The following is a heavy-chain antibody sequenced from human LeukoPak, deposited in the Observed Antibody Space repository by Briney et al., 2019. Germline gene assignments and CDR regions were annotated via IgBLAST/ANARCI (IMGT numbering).Heavy chain of an antibody. D-gene: IGHD2-15*01. CDR1: GGSFSSGDYY. CDR2: IYYSGST. CDR3: ARTPVVAASPHLYYYYGMDV. J-gene: IGHJ6*02. Sequence: PSETLSLTCAVYGGSFSSGDYYWSWIRQPPGKGLEWIGYIYYSGSTSYNPSLKSRVTISVDTSKNQFSLNLSSVTAADTAVYYCARTPVVAASPHLYYYYGMDVWGQGTTVTVSS. V-gene: IGHV4-30-4*01.